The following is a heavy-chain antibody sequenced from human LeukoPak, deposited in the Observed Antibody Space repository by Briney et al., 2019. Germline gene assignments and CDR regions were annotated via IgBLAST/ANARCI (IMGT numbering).Heavy chain of an antibody. CDR1: GGSISSYY. CDR3: ARSQGEAVAGPFDY. CDR2: IYYSGST. J-gene: IGHJ4*02. Sequence: SETLSLTCTVSGGSISSYYWSWIRQPPGKGLEWIGYIYYSGSTNYNPPLKSRVTISVDTSKNQFSLKLSSVTAADTAVYCCARSQGEAVAGPFDYWGRGTLVTVSS. V-gene: IGHV4-59*01. D-gene: IGHD6-19*01.